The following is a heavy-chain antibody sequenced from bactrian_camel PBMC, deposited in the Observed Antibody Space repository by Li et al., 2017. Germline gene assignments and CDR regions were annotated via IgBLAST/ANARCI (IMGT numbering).Heavy chain of an antibody. J-gene: IGHJ4*01. CDR3: AASIIILQPASRLRRRSYNH. V-gene: IGHV3S53*01. D-gene: IGHD3*01. CDR1: GYTHVYTKYT. Sequence: VQLVESGGGSVETGGSLRLSCTASGYTHVYTKYTLAWFRQAPMHEREGVASVTVDGTTTYADSVQGRFFISQDADKSTLFLQMNDLKPEDTAMYYCAASIIILQPASRLRRRSYNHWGQGTQVTVS. CDR2: VTVDGTT.